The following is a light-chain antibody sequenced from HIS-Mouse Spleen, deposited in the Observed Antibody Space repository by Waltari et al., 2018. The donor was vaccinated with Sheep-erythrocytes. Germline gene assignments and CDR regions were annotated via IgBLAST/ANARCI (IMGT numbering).Light chain of an antibody. V-gene: IGLV2-11*01. CDR1: SSDVGGYNY. Sequence: QSALTQPRSVSGSPGQSVTIPCTGTSSDVGGYNYVSWYQQHPGKAPKLMIYDVSKRPSGVPDRFSCSKSGHTASLTISGLQAEDEADYYCCSYAGSYNHVFATGTKVTVL. CDR3: CSYAGSYNHV. CDR2: DVS. J-gene: IGLJ1*01.